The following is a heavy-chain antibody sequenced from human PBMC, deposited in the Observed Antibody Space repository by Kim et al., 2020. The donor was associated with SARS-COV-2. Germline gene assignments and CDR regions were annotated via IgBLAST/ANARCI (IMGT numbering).Heavy chain of an antibody. CDR2: IYYSGST. CDR1: GGSISSSSYY. D-gene: IGHD5-18*01. CDR3: ARAVYSYGLLWFDP. J-gene: IGHJ5*02. V-gene: IGHV4-39*01. Sequence: SETLSLTCTVSGGSISSSSYYWGWIRQPPGKGLEWIGSIYYSGSTYYNPSLKSRVTISVDTSKNQFSLKLSSVTAADTAVYYCARAVYSYGLLWFDPWGQGTLVTVSS.